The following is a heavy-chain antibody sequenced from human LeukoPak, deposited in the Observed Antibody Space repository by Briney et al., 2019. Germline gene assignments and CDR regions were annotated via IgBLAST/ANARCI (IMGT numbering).Heavy chain of an antibody. J-gene: IGHJ6*02. CDR3: ARDDYDILTGRFYYGMDV. Sequence: ASVKVSCKASGYTFTGYYMHWVRQAPGQGLEWMGRINPNSGGTNYAQKFQGRVTMTRDTSISTAYMELSRLRSDDTAVYYCARDDYDILTGRFYYGMDVWGQGTTVTVSS. CDR1: GYTFTGYY. CDR2: INPNSGGT. V-gene: IGHV1-2*06. D-gene: IGHD3-9*01.